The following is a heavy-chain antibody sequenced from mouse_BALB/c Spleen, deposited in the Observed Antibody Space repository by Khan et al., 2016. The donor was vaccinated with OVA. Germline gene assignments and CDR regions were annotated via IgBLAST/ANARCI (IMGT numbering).Heavy chain of an antibody. CDR2: IWGDGST. V-gene: IGHV2-6-7*01. J-gene: IGHJ4*01. Sequence: QMQLEESGPGLVAPSQSLSITCTVSGFSLTGYGVNWVRQPPGKGLEWLGMIWGDGSTDYNSALQSRLNLSKDNSKSQVFLKMNRLQTDDTARYYCARAYYGNYREAMDYWGHGTSVTVSS. CDR3: ARAYYGNYREAMDY. CDR1: GFSLTGYG. D-gene: IGHD2-10*01.